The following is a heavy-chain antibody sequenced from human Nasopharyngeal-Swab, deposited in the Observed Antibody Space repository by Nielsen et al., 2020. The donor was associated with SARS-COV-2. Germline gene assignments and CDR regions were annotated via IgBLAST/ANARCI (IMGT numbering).Heavy chain of an antibody. CDR2: INPDSGDT. Sequence: ASVKVSCKTSGYTFTDYYIHWLRQVPGQGLEWVGCINPDSGDTRNAQKFQGRVTVTRDRSRSTAYIELSRLRSDDTAVYYCARDYYDNYDSDYWGQGTLVTVSS. D-gene: IGHD3-22*01. J-gene: IGHJ4*02. V-gene: IGHV1-2*02. CDR1: GYTFTDYY. CDR3: ARDYYDNYDSDY.